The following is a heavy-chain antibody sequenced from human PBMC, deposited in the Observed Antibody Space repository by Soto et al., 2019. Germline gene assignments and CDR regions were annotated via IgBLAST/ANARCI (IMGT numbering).Heavy chain of an antibody. CDR3: ARHFDVDPSLDQYYFDL. D-gene: IGHD3-9*01. J-gene: IGHJ2*01. V-gene: IGHV4-4*07. Sequence: QVQLQESGPGLVKPSETLSLTCTVSGVSITPYFWSWIRQPAGKAPDWVGHIYASGRTTYNPSLKSRVPMFVSQTQVSLRLTSVTAADTAVYYCARHFDVDPSLDQYYFDLWGRGALVTVSS. CDR2: IYASGRT. CDR1: GVSITPYF.